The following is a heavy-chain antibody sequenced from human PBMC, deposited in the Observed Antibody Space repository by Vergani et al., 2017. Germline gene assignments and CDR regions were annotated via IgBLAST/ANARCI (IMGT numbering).Heavy chain of an antibody. Sequence: EVQLVESGGGLVQPGRSLRLSCAASGFTFDDYAMHWVRQAPGKGLEWVSGISWNSGSIGYADSVKGRFTISRDNAKNSLYLQMNSLRAEDTAVYYCARGCIVATIPIDYWGQGTLVTVSS. CDR1: GFTFDDYA. CDR2: ISWNSGSI. D-gene: IGHD5-12*01. J-gene: IGHJ4*02. V-gene: IGHV3-9*01. CDR3: ARGCIVATIPIDY.